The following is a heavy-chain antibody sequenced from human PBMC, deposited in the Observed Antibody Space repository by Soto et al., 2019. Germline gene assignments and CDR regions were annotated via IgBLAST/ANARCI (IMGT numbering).Heavy chain of an antibody. J-gene: IGHJ4*02. CDR1: GYSFSRYW. CDR3: ARDTFSGDSSGPHY. Sequence: GESLKISCKGSGYSFSRYWIAWVRQTPGKGLEWMGLIYPGDSDTRYSPSFQGQVIISADKSITTAYLQWSSLKASDTAIYYCARDTFSGDSSGPHYWGQGTLVTVSS. D-gene: IGHD3-22*01. CDR2: IYPGDSDT. V-gene: IGHV5-51*01.